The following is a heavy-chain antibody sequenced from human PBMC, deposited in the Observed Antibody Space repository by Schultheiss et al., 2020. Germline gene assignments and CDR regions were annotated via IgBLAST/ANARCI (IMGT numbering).Heavy chain of an antibody. Sequence: SATLSLTCAVYGGSFSGYYWSWIRQPAGKGLEWIGEINHSGSTNYNPSLKSRVTISVDTSKNQFSLKLSSVTAADTAVYYCAKSSSGPMDVWGQGTTVTVAS. CDR2: INHSGST. CDR3: AKSSSGPMDV. V-gene: IGHV4-34*01. D-gene: IGHD3-22*01. J-gene: IGHJ6*02. CDR1: GGSFSGYY.